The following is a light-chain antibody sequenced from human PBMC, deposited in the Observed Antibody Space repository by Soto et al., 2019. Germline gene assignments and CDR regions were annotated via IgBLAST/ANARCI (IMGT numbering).Light chain of an antibody. CDR1: QSISSD. J-gene: IGKJ1*01. Sequence: DIQMTQSQSSLSASVVDRVTITCRASQSISSDLNWYQQKPWKAPKLLIYAAYSLQSGAPSRFSGSGSGTDFTLTISSLQPEDFATYYCQQSYSTWTFGQGTKVEIK. V-gene: IGKV1-39*01. CDR2: AAY. CDR3: QQSYSTWT.